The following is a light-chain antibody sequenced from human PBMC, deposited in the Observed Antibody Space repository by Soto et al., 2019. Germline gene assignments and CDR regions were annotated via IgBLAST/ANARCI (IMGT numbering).Light chain of an antibody. V-gene: IGLV2-11*01. CDR1: SNDVGDYNY. CDR3: CSYAGSSPFV. CDR2: DVS. J-gene: IGLJ1*01. Sequence: QSALTQPRSVSGSPGQSVTISCTGTSNDVGDYNYVSWYQQHPDKAPKLMIYDVSKRPSGVPDRFSGSKSGNTASLTISGLQAEDEADYFCCSYAGSSPFVFGTGTKLTVL.